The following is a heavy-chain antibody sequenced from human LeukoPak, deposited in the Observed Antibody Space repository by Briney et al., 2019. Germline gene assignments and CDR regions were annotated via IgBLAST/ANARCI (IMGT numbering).Heavy chain of an antibody. J-gene: IGHJ1*01. CDR3: ARHMGYSSSWYRGYFQH. D-gene: IGHD6-13*01. CDR2: IYYSGST. V-gene: IGHV4-39*01. Sequence: PSETLSLTCTVSGGSISSSSYYWGWIRQPPGKGLEWIGSIYYSGSTYYNPSLKSRVTISVDTSKNQFSLKLSSVTAADTAVYYCARHMGYSSSWYRGYFQHWGQGTLVTVSS. CDR1: GGSISSSSYY.